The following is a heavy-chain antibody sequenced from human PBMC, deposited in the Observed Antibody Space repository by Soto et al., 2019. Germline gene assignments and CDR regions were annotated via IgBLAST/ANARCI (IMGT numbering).Heavy chain of an antibody. J-gene: IGHJ5*02. CDR3: TRRGRQSANWFDP. V-gene: IGHV1-69*06. CDR1: GGTFNSYS. Sequence: QVQLVQSGAEVKTPGSSVKVSCKASGGTFNSYSIDWVRQAPGQGFEWMGGISPMSGRPNYAQRFQGRVTFSADKSTNTVYMEVNSLTQEDTAVYYCTRRGRQSANWFDPWGQGTLVTVSS. CDR2: ISPMSGRP.